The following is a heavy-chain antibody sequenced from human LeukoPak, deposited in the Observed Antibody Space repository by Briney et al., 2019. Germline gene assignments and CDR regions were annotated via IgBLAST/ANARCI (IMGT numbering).Heavy chain of an antibody. CDR2: IIPIFGTA. D-gene: IGHD3-22*01. J-gene: IGHJ4*02. CDR1: GGTFSSYA. CDR3: ARVTDDSSGYYLFDY. Sequence: SVKVSCKASGGTFSSYAISWVRQAPGQGLEWMGRIIPIFGTANYAQKFQGRVTITTDESTSTAYMELSSLRSEDTAVYYCARVTDDSSGYYLFDYWGQGTLVTVSS. V-gene: IGHV1-69*05.